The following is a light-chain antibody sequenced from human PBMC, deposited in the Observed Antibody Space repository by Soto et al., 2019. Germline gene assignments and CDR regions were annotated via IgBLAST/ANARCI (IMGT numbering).Light chain of an antibody. V-gene: IGLV2-14*01. Sequence: QSALTQPASVSGSPGQSITISCTGTSSDVGAYNYVSWYQQHPGKAPKLMIYEVSHRPSGVSNRFSGSKSGNTASLTISGLQAEDEADYYCQSYDSSLSGSVFGGGTKLTVL. CDR3: QSYDSSLSGSV. CDR2: EVS. CDR1: SSDVGAYNY. J-gene: IGLJ2*01.